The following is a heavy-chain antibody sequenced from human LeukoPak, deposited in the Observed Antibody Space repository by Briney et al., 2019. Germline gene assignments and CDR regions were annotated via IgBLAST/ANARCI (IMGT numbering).Heavy chain of an antibody. CDR3: AKDRLSTPIAPRFDP. V-gene: IGHV3-74*01. CDR2: INSDGSST. D-gene: IGHD2-21*02. Sequence: GGSLRLSCTASGFTFSAYWMRWVRQAPGKGLAWVSRINSDGSSTTYADSAKGRFTISRDNSKNTLYLQMNSLRAEDTALYYCAKDRLSTPIAPRFDPWGQGTQVTVSS. J-gene: IGHJ5*02. CDR1: GFTFSAYW.